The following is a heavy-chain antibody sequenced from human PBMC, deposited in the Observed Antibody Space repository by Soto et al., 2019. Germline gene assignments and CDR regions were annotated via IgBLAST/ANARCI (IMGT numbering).Heavy chain of an antibody. J-gene: IGHJ6*02. CDR1: GGSMSSYY. V-gene: IGHV4-59*01. D-gene: IGHD3-9*01. CDR3: ARDRTTYDILTGYGYYYYYGMDV. Sequence: SETLSLTCTVSGGSMSSYYWSWIRQPPGKGLEWIGYIYYSGSTNYNPSLKSRVTLSVDTSKNQFSLKLSSVTAADTAVYYCARDRTTYDILTGYGYYYYYGMDVWGQGTTVTVSS. CDR2: IYYSGST.